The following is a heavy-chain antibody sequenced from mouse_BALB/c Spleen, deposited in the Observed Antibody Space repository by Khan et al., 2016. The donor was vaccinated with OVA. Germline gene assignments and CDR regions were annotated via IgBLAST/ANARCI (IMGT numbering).Heavy chain of an antibody. CDR3: ARTARIKY. V-gene: IGHV3-2*02. J-gene: IGHJ2*01. Sequence: EVQLQESGPGLVKPSQSLSLTCTVTGYSITSGYGWTWIRQFPGNKLEWMGYISYSGSTNYNPSLTSRISIPRDTSKNQFFLQLNAGTTEDTATEYCARTARIKYWGQGTTLTGSS. D-gene: IGHD1-2*01. CDR2: ISYSGST. CDR1: GYSITSGYG.